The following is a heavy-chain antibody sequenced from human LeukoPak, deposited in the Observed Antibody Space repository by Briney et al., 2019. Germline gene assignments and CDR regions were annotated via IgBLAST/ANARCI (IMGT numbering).Heavy chain of an antibody. CDR2: IYYSGST. J-gene: IGHJ6*03. CDR1: GGSISSYY. D-gene: IGHD3-10*01. Sequence: SETLSLTCTVSGGSISSYYWSWIRQPPGKGLEWIGYIYYSGSTNYNPSLKSRVTISVDTSKNQFSLKLSSVTAADTAVYYCARRVVRGVIIPYYYYMDVWGKGTTVTISS. V-gene: IGHV4-59*12. CDR3: ARRVVRGVIIPYYYYMDV.